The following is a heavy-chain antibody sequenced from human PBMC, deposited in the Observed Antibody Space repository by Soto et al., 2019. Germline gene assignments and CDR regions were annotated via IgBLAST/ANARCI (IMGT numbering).Heavy chain of an antibody. CDR1: GFISPNFG. CDR3: AKSWNLDFSATWYAPDY. J-gene: IGHJ4*02. V-gene: IGHV3-30*18. CDR2: VSSDGSRK. Sequence: QVRLVESGGGVVQPGRSLRLSCEASGFISPNFGLHWVRQAPGKGLQWLGVVSSDGSRKYYADSVRGRLNISRDNPKNTLYLQLDRLSADDTAVYYCAKSWNLDFSATWYAPDYWGQGTLVTVSS. D-gene: IGHD6-13*01.